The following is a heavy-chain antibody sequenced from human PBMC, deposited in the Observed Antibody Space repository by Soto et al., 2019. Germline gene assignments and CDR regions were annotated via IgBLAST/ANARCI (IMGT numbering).Heavy chain of an antibody. Sequence: GGSLILSCAASGFTFSSYIMNWVRQAPGKGLEWVSYISSSSSTIYYADSVKGRFTISRDNAKNSLYLQMNSLRDEDTAVYYCATLYCSSTSCYYYYYGMDVWGQGTTVTVSS. J-gene: IGHJ6*02. D-gene: IGHD2-2*01. CDR3: ATLYCSSTSCYYYYYGMDV. CDR1: GFTFSSYI. V-gene: IGHV3-48*02. CDR2: ISSSSSTI.